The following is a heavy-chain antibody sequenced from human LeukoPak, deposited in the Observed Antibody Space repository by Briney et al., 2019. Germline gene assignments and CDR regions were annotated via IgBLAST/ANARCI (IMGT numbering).Heavy chain of an antibody. J-gene: IGHJ3*01. CDR1: GGSISRYY. CDR2: IYYSGTT. V-gene: IGHV4-59*08. Sequence: SETLSLTCTVSGGSISRYYWSWIRQPPGKGLEWIGYIYYSGTTNYNPSLKSRVTISVDTSKNQFSLKLSSVTAADTAVYYCAREYSSSSGRRAFDVWGQGTMVTVSS. CDR3: AREYSSSSGRRAFDV. D-gene: IGHD6-6*01.